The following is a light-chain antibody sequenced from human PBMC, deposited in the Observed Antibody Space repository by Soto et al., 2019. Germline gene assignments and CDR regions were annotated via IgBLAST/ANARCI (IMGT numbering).Light chain of an antibody. CDR2: GAS. V-gene: IGKV3-20*01. CDR1: QSVSSSF. Sequence: EIVMTQSLATLSLSPGERATLSCRASQSVSSSFLAWYQQKPGQAPSLLIYGASNRATGIPDRFSGSGSGTDFPLTISRLEPEDFAVYYCQKYGSSPQTFGEGTKVDI. J-gene: IGKJ1*01. CDR3: QKYGSSPQT.